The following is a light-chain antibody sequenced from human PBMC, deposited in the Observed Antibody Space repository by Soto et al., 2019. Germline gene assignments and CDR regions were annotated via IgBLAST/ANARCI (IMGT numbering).Light chain of an antibody. CDR3: MQALETQWT. Sequence: IVMTQSPLSLPVTPGEPASISCRSSQSLLHSDGYNYLDWYLQKPGQSPQLLIFLGSNRASGVPDRFSGSGSDTDFTLKIRRVEAEDVGVYYCMQALETQWTFGQGTKVDI. CDR2: LGS. CDR1: QSLLHSDGYNY. J-gene: IGKJ1*01. V-gene: IGKV2-28*01.